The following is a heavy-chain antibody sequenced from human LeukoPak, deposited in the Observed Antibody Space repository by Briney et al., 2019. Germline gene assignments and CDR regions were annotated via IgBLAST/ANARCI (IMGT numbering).Heavy chain of an antibody. CDR2: IYYTGRT. J-gene: IGHJ5*02. Sequence: SETLSLTCTVSGGSISSSSHSWGWIRQPPGKGLEWTGTIYYTGRTYYNPSLESRLTISVDTSKNQFSLKLTSVTAADTAIYYCAQSLGSGNWIGNWFDPWGQGTLVRLL. V-gene: IGHV4-39*01. CDR3: AQSLGSGNWIGNWFDP. D-gene: IGHD1-1*01. CDR1: GGSISSSSHS.